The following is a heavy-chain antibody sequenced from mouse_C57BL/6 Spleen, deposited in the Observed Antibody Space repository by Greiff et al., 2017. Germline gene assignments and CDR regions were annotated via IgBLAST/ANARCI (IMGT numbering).Heavy chain of an antibody. CDR2: ISSGSSTI. CDR1: GFTFSDYG. Sequence: EVKLVESGGGLVKPGGSLKLSCAASGFTFSDYGMHWVRQAPEQGLEWVAYISSGSSTIYYADTVKGRVTMSRDNAKNTLFLQMTSLSSEDTAMYYCARQVYYDAMDYWGQGTSVTVSS. J-gene: IGHJ4*01. V-gene: IGHV5-17*01. CDR3: ARQVYYDAMDY.